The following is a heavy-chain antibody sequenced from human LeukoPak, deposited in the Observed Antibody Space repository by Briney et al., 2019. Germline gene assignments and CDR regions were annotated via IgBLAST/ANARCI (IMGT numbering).Heavy chain of an antibody. CDR2: MNPNSGNT. Sequence: ASVSVSYRSSGYTFTIYDINWVRHATGQGLEWVGWMNPNSGNTGYAQKFQGRVTITRHTSASTAYMELSSLRSDDTAVYYCASGSSTKGDAFDIWGQGTMVTVSS. J-gene: IGHJ3*02. D-gene: IGHD1-26*01. V-gene: IGHV1-8*03. CDR3: ASGSSTKGDAFDI. CDR1: GYTFTIYD.